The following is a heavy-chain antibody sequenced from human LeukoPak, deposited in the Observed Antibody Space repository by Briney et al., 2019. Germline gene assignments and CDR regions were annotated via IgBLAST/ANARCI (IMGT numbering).Heavy chain of an antibody. CDR2: INHSGST. D-gene: IGHD2/OR15-2a*01. CDR3: ARNIPSIDSPFVY. CDR1: GGSFSGYY. Sequence: PSETLSLTCAVYGGSFSGYYWSWIRQPPGKGLEWIGEINHSGSTNYNPSLKSRVTISVDTSKNQFSLKLSSVTAADTAVYYCARNIPSIDSPFVYWGQGTLVTVSS. V-gene: IGHV4-34*01. J-gene: IGHJ4*02.